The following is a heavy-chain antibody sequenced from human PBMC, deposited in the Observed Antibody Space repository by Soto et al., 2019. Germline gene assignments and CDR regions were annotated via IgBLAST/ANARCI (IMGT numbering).Heavy chain of an antibody. D-gene: IGHD5-18*01. V-gene: IGHV4-34*01. CDR3: ARRGYSYGWVVDY. CDR1: GGSFSGYY. J-gene: IGHJ4*02. Sequence: SETLSLTCAVYGGSFSGYYWSWIRQPPGKGLEWIGEINHSGSTNYNPSLKSRVTISVDTSKNQFSLKLSSVTAADTAVYYCARRGYSYGWVVDYWGQGTLVTVSS. CDR2: INHSGST.